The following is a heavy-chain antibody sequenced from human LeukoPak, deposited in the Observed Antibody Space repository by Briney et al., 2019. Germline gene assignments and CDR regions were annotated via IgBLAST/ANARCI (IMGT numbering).Heavy chain of an antibody. CDR1: GYTFTSYG. J-gene: IGHJ6*03. CDR2: MNPNSGNT. V-gene: IGHV1-8*03. Sequence: ASVKVSCKASGYTFTSYGINWVRQATAQGLEWMGWMNPNSGNTGYAQKFQGRVTITRNTSISTAYMELSSLRSEDTAVYYCARGMTYYYYMDVWGKGTTVTVSS. CDR3: ARGMTYYYYMDV. D-gene: IGHD3-16*01.